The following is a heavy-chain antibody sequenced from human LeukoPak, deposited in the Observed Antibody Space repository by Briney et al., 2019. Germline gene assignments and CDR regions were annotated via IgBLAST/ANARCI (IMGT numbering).Heavy chain of an antibody. CDR3: ARQADTAMLIWSFTDY. V-gene: IGHV3-23*01. CDR2: ISSTGGTA. Sequence: PGGSLRLSCAASGFTFSSFGMSWVRQAPGKGLEWVSAISSTGGTAYYADSVKGRFTISRDNSKNTLYLQMNSLRAEDTALYYCARQADTAMLIWSFTDYWGQGTLVTVSS. J-gene: IGHJ4*02. CDR1: GFTFSSFG. D-gene: IGHD5-18*01.